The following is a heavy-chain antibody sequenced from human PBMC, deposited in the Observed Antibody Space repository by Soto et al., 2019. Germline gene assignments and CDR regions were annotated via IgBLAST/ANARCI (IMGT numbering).Heavy chain of an antibody. CDR1: GGSFSGYY. CDR2: INHSGST. CDR3: ARSQGDYDILTGYTGSYYYYMDV. J-gene: IGHJ6*03. V-gene: IGHV4-34*01. Sequence: SETLSLTCAVYGGSFSGYYWSWIRQPPGKGLEWIGEINHSGSTNYNPSLKSRATISVDTSKNQFSLKLSSVTAADTAVYYCARSQGDYDILTGYTGSYYYYMDVWGKGTTVTVSS. D-gene: IGHD3-9*01.